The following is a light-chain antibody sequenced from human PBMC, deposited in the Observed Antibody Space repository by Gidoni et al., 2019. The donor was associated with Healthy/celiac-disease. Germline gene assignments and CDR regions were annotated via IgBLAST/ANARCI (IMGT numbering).Light chain of an antibody. Sequence: QSALTQPASVSGSPGQSITISCTGTSSDVGGYNYVSWYQQHPGKAPKLRIYDVSKRPSGVSNRFSGSKSGNTASRTISGLQAEDEADYYCSSYTSSSTHWVFGGGTKLTVL. J-gene: IGLJ3*02. CDR1: SSDVGGYNY. V-gene: IGLV2-14*03. CDR2: DVS. CDR3: SSYTSSSTHWV.